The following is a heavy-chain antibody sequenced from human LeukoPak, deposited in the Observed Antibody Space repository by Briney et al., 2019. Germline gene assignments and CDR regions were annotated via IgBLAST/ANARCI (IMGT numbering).Heavy chain of an antibody. CDR1: GFTFSSYA. Sequence: GRSLRLSCAASGFTFSSYAMHWVHQAPGKGLEWVAVISYDGSNKYYADSVKGRFTISRDNSKNTLYLQMNSLRAEDTAVYYCARVFFDCSSTSCPVGGPWGQGTLVTVSS. V-gene: IGHV3-30-3*01. CDR3: ARVFFDCSSTSCPVGGP. J-gene: IGHJ5*02. D-gene: IGHD2-2*01. CDR2: ISYDGSNK.